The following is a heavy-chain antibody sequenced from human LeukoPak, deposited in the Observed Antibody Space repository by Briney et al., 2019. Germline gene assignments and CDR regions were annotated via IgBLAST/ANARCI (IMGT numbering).Heavy chain of an antibody. CDR3: AKLGGHPLHNYYVGV. CDR2: ISGSGGST. Sequence: GGPLRLSCAASGFTFSSYAMSWVRQAPGEGLEWVSAISGSGGSTYYADSVKGRFTISRDNSNNTLYLQMNSLRAEDTAVYYCAKLGGHPLHNYYVGVWGKGTTVAVSS. J-gene: IGHJ6*03. V-gene: IGHV3-23*01. D-gene: IGHD3-16*01. CDR1: GFTFSSYA.